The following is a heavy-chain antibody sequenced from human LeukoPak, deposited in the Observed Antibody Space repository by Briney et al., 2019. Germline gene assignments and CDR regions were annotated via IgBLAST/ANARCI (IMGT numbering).Heavy chain of an antibody. J-gene: IGHJ4*02. CDR3: AKHYLRSVWGSYIDY. CDR2: ISSSSSTI. D-gene: IGHD3-16*01. CDR1: GFAFSSYS. V-gene: IGHV3-48*01. Sequence: PGGSLRLSCAASGFAFSSYSMNWVRQAPGKGLEWVSYISSSSSTIYYADSVKGRFTISRDNSKNTLYLQMNSLRAEDTAVYYCAKHYLRSVWGSYIDYWGQGTLVTVSS.